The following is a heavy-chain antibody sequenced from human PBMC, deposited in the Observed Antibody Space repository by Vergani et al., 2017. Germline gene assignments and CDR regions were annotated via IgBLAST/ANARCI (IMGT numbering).Heavy chain of an antibody. CDR3: TRLGAGAGMGGDY. Sequence: EVQLVESGGGLVQPGGSLKLSCAASGFTFSGSAMHWVRQASGKGLEWVGRIRSKANSYATAYAASVKGRFTISRDDSKNTAYLQMNSLKTEDTAVYYWTRLGAGAGMGGDYWGQGTLVTVSS. CDR1: GFTFSGSA. D-gene: IGHD6-19*01. J-gene: IGHJ4*02. CDR2: IRSKANSYAT. V-gene: IGHV3-73*02.